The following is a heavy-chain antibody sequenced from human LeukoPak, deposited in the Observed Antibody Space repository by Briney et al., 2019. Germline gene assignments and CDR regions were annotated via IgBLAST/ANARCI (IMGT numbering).Heavy chain of an antibody. Sequence: ASVKVSCKASGYTFIGYYMYWVRQAPGQGLECMGWINPNSGDTNYAQKFQGRVTMTRDTSISTAYMELSRLRSDDTAAYYCARVGHCSSTSCQYFDYWGQGTLVTVSS. V-gene: IGHV1-2*02. J-gene: IGHJ4*02. CDR3: ARVGHCSSTSCQYFDY. CDR2: INPNSGDT. CDR1: GYTFIGYY. D-gene: IGHD2-2*01.